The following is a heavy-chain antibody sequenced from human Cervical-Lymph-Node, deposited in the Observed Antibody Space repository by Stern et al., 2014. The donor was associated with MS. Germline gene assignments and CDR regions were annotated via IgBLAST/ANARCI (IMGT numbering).Heavy chain of an antibody. CDR1: GGSFNNPA. V-gene: IGHV1-69*06. Sequence: QVQLVQSGAELKKPAASVTLSCTASGGSFNNPAISWVRQAHGPGLGRMGRIIPMFGAPNYAQKFQGRVTIIADKSTSTVHMVLRNLSDEDTAMYYCANRDMGYTYGRHDYWGQGTLVTVS. D-gene: IGHD5-12*01. CDR2: IIPMFGAP. J-gene: IGHJ4*02. CDR3: ANRDMGYTYGRHDY.